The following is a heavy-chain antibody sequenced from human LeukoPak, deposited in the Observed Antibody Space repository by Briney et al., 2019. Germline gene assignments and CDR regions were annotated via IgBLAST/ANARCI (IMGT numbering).Heavy chain of an antibody. CDR1: GGAISSSDDY. CDR2: IYYTGSS. D-gene: IGHD3-22*01. V-gene: IGHV4-39*07. J-gene: IGHJ6*03. Sequence: SETLSLTCSVSGGAISSSDDYWGFVRQTPGKGLEWMGSIYYTGSSHYNPSLRSRSTISVDTSKNQFSLKLSSVTAADTAVYYCTRAASSGPLFTYHMDVWGKGTTVTVSS. CDR3: TRAASSGPLFTYHMDV.